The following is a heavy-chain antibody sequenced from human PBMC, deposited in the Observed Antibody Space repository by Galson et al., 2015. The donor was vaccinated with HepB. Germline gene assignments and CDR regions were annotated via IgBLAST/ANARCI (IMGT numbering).Heavy chain of an antibody. CDR3: ATFRRTVTTDFDY. CDR2: ISGSGGST. J-gene: IGHJ4*02. CDR1: GFTFSSYA. Sequence: SLRLSCAASGFTFSSYAMSWVRQAPGKGLECVSAISGSGGSTNYADSVKGRFTISRDNSKNTLYLQINSLRAEDTAVYYCATFRRTVTTDFDYWGQGTLVTVSS. V-gene: IGHV3-23*01. D-gene: IGHD4-17*01.